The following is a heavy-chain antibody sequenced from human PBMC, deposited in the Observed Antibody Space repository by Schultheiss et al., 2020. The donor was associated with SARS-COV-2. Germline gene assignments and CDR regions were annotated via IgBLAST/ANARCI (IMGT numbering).Heavy chain of an antibody. CDR3: AATLAYCGGDLLNHFDY. J-gene: IGHJ4*02. Sequence: SQTLSLTCPVSGGSISSYYWSWIRQPPGKGLEWIGEICHSGSANYNPSLKSRVTILVDTSKNQFSLKLSSVTAADTAVYYCAATLAYCGGDLLNHFDYWGQGTLVTVSS. CDR2: ICHSGSA. V-gene: IGHV4-34*01. CDR1: GGSISSYY. D-gene: IGHD2-21*02.